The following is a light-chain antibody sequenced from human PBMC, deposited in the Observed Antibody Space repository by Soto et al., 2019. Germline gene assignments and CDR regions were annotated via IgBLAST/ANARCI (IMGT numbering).Light chain of an antibody. Sequence: EIVLTQSPGTLSLSPGERATLSCRASQSINNRYLAWYQQKPGQAPRLLIYAASSRATGIPDRFSCSGSGTDFTLTISNLDPEDFVVYYCQQLSSSPYFTFGPGTKVDI. J-gene: IGKJ3*01. CDR1: QSINNRY. V-gene: IGKV3-20*01. CDR2: AAS. CDR3: QQLSSSPYFT.